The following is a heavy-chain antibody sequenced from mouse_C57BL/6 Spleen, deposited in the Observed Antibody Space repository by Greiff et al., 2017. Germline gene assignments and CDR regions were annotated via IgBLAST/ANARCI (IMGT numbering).Heavy chain of an antibody. Sequence: QVQLQQSGAELVKPGASVKISCKASGYAFSSYWMNWVKQRPGKGLEWIGQIYPGDGDTNYNGKFKGKATLTADKSSSTAYMQLSSLTSEDSAVYFCARSHYYSNLRRYYAMDYWGQGTSVTVSS. CDR2: IYPGDGDT. J-gene: IGHJ4*01. V-gene: IGHV1-80*01. CDR1: GYAFSSYW. CDR3: ARSHYYSNLRRYYAMDY. D-gene: IGHD2-5*01.